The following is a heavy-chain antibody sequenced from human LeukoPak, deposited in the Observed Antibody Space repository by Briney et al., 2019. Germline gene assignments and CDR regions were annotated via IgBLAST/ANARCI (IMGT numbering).Heavy chain of an antibody. CDR3: ARAARRWLQFNAFDI. CDR2: IIPIFGTA. CDR1: GGTFSSYA. D-gene: IGHD5-24*01. V-gene: IGHV1-69*06. J-gene: IGHJ3*02. Sequence: GSSVKVSCKASGGTFSSYAISWVRQAPGQGLEWMGGIIPIFGTANYAQKFQGRVTITADKSTSTAYMELSSLRSEDTAAYYCARAARRWLQFNAFDIWGQGTMVTVSS.